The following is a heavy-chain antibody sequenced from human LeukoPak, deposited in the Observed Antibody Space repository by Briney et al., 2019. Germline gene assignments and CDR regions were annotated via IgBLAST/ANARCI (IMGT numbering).Heavy chain of an antibody. V-gene: IGHV3-21*01. CDR2: ISSSSSYI. CDR3: AIDSRTVDPPY. J-gene: IGHJ4*02. CDR1: GFTFSSYS. D-gene: IGHD1-14*01. Sequence: GGSLRLSCAASGFTFSSYSMNWVRQAPGKGLEWVSSISSSSSYIYYADSVKGRFTISRDNAKNSLYLQMNSLRAEDTAVYYCAIDSRTVDPPYWGQGTLVTVSS.